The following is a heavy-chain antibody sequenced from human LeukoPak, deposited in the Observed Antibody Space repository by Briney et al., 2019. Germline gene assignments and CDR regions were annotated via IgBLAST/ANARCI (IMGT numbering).Heavy chain of an antibody. D-gene: IGHD6-13*01. V-gene: IGHV3-74*01. CDR3: ARLAAATTFRIYYYYYMDF. J-gene: IGHJ6*03. CDR2: INSDGSST. Sequence: GGSLRLSCAASGFTFSSYWRHWVRQAPGKGLVWVSRINSDGSSTSYADSVKGRFTISRDNAKNTLYLQMNSLRAEDTAVYYCARLAAATTFRIYYYYYMDFWGTGTTVTVSS. CDR1: GFTFSSYW.